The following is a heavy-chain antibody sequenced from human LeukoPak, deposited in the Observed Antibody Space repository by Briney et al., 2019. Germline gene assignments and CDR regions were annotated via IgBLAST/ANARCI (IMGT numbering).Heavy chain of an antibody. CDR2: INPSGGST. D-gene: IGHD2-21*02. J-gene: IGHJ4*02. CDR3: ARGGDTSAAIDYGDYFDY. Sequence: ASVKVSCKASGYIFTIYYMHWVRQAPGQGLESMAIINPSGGSTSYAQKFQGRVTMTRDTSTSTVYMELSSLRSEDAAVYYCARGGDTSAAIDYGDYFDYWGQGTLVTVSS. CDR1: GYIFTIYY. V-gene: IGHV1-46*01.